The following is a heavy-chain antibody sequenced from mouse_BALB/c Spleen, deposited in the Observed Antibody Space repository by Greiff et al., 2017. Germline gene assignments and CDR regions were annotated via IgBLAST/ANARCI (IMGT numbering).Heavy chain of an antibody. Sequence: DVKLVESGGGLVQPGGSLKLSCAASGFTFSSYTMSWVRQTPEKRLEWVAYISNGGGSTYYPDTVKGRFTISRDNAKNTLYLQMSSLKSEDTAMYYCASPYGNYGFAYWGQGTLVTVSA. V-gene: IGHV5-12-2*01. CDR3: ASPYGNYGFAY. J-gene: IGHJ3*01. CDR1: GFTFSSYT. D-gene: IGHD2-1*01. CDR2: ISNGGGST.